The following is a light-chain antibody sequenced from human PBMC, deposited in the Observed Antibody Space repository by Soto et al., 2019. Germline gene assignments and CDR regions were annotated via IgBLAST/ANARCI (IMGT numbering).Light chain of an antibody. J-gene: IGKJ4*01. CDR1: QSSSSR. Sequence: DIQMTQSPSTLSASVGDRVTITCRASQSSSSRLAWYQQKPGKAPNLLIYKASSLESGVPSTFSGSGSGTEFTLTIRSLQPDDFATYYCQQYNSYPLTFGGGTKVEIK. V-gene: IGKV1-5*03. CDR3: QQYNSYPLT. CDR2: KAS.